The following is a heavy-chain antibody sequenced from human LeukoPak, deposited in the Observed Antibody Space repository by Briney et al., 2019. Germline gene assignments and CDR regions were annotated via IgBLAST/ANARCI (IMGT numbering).Heavy chain of an antibody. J-gene: IGHJ4*02. D-gene: IGHD3-22*01. Sequence: NPSETLSLTCAVYGGSFSGYCWSWIRQPPGKGLEWIGEINHSGSTNYNPSLKSRVTISVDTSKNHFSLKLSSVTAADTAVYYCARAHGNYDSSGYYSPFDYWGQGTLVTVSS. V-gene: IGHV4-34*01. CDR1: GGSFSGYC. CDR3: ARAHGNYDSSGYYSPFDY. CDR2: INHSGST.